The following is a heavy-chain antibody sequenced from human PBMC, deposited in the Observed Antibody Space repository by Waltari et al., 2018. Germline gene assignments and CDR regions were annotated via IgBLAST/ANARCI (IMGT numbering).Heavy chain of an antibody. V-gene: IGHV3-73*01. J-gene: IGHJ4*02. CDR3: TGGAVTGTDF. Sequence: EVQVVESGGGVVQPGGSLKLSCATPGFNFRGTTIHWVRQTSGKGLEWIGRIRSKPNNYATRYTASVEGRFTISRDDSENTAYLQMSSLMTEDTAVYYCTGGAVTGTDFWGQGTLVTVSS. CDR1: GFNFRGTT. D-gene: IGHD6-13*01. CDR2: IRSKPNNYAT.